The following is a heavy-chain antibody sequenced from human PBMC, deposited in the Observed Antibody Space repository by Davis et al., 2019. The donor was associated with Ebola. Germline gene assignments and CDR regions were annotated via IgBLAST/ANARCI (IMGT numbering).Heavy chain of an antibody. CDR3: AKDRGYYGSGSPGDVQGWFDP. CDR2: IYDQTT. V-gene: IGHV3-53*01. D-gene: IGHD3-10*01. J-gene: IGHJ5*02. Sequence: GESLKISCAASGFTVSSNHMSWVRQAPGKGLEWVSVIYDQTTAYADSVKGRFTISRDNSKNTLYLQMNSLRAEDTAVYYCAKDRGYYGSGSPGDVQGWFDPWGQGTLVTVSS. CDR1: GFTVSSNH.